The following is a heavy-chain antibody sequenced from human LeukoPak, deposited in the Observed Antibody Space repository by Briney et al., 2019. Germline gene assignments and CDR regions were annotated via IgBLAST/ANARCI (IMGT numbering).Heavy chain of an antibody. V-gene: IGHV1-69*01. CDR3: ASDHCSGGSCFYYFDY. D-gene: IGHD2-15*01. CDR2: IIPIFGTA. J-gene: IGHJ4*02. Sequence: PGASVKVSCKASGGTFSSYAISWVRQAPGQGLEWMGGIIPIFGTANYAQKFQGRVTITADGSTSTAYMELSSLRSEDTAVYYCASDHCSGGSCFYYFDYWGQGTLVTVSS. CDR1: GGTFSSYA.